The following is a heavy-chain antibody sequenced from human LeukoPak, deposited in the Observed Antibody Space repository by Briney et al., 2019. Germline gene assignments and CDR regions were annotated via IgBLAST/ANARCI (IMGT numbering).Heavy chain of an antibody. V-gene: IGHV3-7*01. Sequence: PGGSLRLSCAASGFTFSSYWMSWVRQAPGKGLEWVANIKQDGSEKYYVDSVKGRFTISRDNAKNSLYLQMNSLRAEDTAVYYCARDYTYYDFWSHVDVWGKGTTVTVSS. CDR3: ARDYTYYDFWSHVDV. CDR1: GFTFSSYW. J-gene: IGHJ6*04. D-gene: IGHD3-3*01. CDR2: IKQDGSEK.